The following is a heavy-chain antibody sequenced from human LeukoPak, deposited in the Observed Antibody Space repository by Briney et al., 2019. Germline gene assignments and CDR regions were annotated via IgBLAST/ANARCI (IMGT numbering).Heavy chain of an antibody. J-gene: IGHJ4*02. CDR1: GFIFGDYA. CDR3: TRRQTFDY. V-gene: IGHV3-49*03. CDR2: IRSRGYGGTT. Sequence: PGGSLRLSFTGSGFIFGDYAMTWFRQAPGRGLEWVGFIRSRGYGGTTEYAASVKGRFTISRDDSKSIAYLQMNGLKSDDTAVYYCTRRQTFDYWGQGTLVTVSS.